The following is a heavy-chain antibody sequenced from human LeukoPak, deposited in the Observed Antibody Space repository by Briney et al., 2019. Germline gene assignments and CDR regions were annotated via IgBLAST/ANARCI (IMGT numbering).Heavy chain of an antibody. V-gene: IGHV3-23*01. CDR3: AKVRNCYEGSGYPVGHFDY. J-gene: IGHJ4*02. CDR2: ISGSGGST. CDR1: GFTFSNYA. Sequence: GGSLRLSCAASGFTFSNYAMSWVRQAPGKGLEWVSAISGSGGSTYYADSVKGRFTISRDNSKNTVYLQMNSLRAEDTAVYYCAKVRNCYEGSGYPVGHFDYWGQGTLVTVSS. D-gene: IGHD3-22*01.